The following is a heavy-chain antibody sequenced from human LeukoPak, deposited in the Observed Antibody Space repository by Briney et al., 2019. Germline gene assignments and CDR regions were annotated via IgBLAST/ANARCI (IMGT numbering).Heavy chain of an antibody. D-gene: IGHD4-17*01. V-gene: IGHV3-21*01. Sequence: GGSLRLSCAASGFTFSSYSMNWVRQAPGKGLEWVSSISSSSSYIYYADSVKGRFTISRDKAKNSLYLQMNSLRAEDTAVYYCARDHDYGDYALGYWGQGTLVTVSS. CDR1: GFTFSSYS. J-gene: IGHJ4*02. CDR2: ISSSSSYI. CDR3: ARDHDYGDYALGY.